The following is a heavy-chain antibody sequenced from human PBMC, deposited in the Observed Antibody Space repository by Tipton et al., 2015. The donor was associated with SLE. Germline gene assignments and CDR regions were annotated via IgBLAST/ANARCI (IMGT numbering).Heavy chain of an antibody. CDR1: GFIFSTYG. CDR3: ASQWLGGYNFDY. Sequence: SLRLSCAASGFIFSTYGMQWVRQAPGKGLEWVAFIRYDGSNKYYADSVKGRFTVSRDNSKNTLYLQMNSVRAEDTAVYFCASQWLGGYNFDYWGQGTLVTVSS. D-gene: IGHD3-22*01. CDR2: IRYDGSNK. V-gene: IGHV3-30*02. J-gene: IGHJ4*02.